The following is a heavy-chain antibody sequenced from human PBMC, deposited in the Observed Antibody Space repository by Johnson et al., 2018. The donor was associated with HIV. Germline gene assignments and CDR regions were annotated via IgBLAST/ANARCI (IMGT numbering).Heavy chain of an antibody. J-gene: IGHJ3*02. Sequence: VQLVESGGGVVRPGGSLRLSCAASGFTVSSNYMSWVRQAPGKGLEWVSVIYSGGSTYYADSVKGRFTISRDHSKNTLYLQMNSLRAEDTAVYYCARESRDGGQQLVRVVLGDFDIWGQGTMVTVSS. CDR1: GFTVSSNY. V-gene: IGHV3-66*02. CDR2: IYSGGST. CDR3: ARESRDGGQQLVRVVLGDFDI. D-gene: IGHD6-13*01.